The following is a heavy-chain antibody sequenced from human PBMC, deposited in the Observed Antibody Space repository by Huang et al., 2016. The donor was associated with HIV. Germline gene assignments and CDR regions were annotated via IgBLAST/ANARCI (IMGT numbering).Heavy chain of an antibody. CDR2: ISKTSGAT. CDR3: VRDSSSGLQLRY. V-gene: IGHV3-48*01. Sequence: EVQLVESGGGLAQPGGSLRLSCVASGYTFSTYSMNWVRQAPGKGREWGSYISKTSGATSYAESVKGRFTVSRDNVKNSLYLQMNRLRVEDTAMYYCVRDSSSGLQLRYWGQGALVIVS. D-gene: IGHD3-22*01. J-gene: IGHJ4*02. CDR1: GYTFSTYS.